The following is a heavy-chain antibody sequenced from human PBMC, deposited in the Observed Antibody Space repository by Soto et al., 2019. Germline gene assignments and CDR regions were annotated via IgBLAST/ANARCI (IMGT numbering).Heavy chain of an antibody. J-gene: IGHJ4*02. CDR2: ISAYNANT. V-gene: IGHV1-18*01. CDR3: ARTYCYGGSCYSGQFDY. D-gene: IGHD2-15*01. CDR1: GYIFTSYG. Sequence: QVQVVQSGADVKKPGASVKVSCKASGYIFTSYGITWVRQAPGQGLEWMGWISAYNANTNYAQKFQGRVTMTTDTSTSTAYMELRSRRSDDTAVYYCARTYCYGGSCYSGQFDYWGQGTLVTVSS.